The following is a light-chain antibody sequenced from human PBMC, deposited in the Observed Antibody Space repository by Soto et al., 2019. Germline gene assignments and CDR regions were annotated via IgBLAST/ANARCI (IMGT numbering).Light chain of an antibody. CDR1: QSVSSN. CDR3: QQYGGSPLT. CDR2: GAS. J-gene: IGKJ4*01. V-gene: IGKV3-20*01. Sequence: EIELTQSPGTLSVSPGERATLSCRASQSVSSNLAWYQQKPGQAPRLLIYGASTRATGIPARFSGSGSGTDFTLTISRLEPEDFAVYYCQQYGGSPLTFGGGTKVDIK.